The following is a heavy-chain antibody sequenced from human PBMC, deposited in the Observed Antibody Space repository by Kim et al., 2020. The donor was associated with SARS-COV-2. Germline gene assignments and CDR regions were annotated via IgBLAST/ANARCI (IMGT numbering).Heavy chain of an antibody. CDR1: GFTFSSYS. V-gene: IGHV3-21*01. CDR2: ISSSSSYI. J-gene: IGHJ4*02. D-gene: IGHD4-4*01. CDR3: ARALTTVTKGVNNDY. Sequence: GGSLRLSCAASGFTFSSYSMNWVRQAPGKGLEWVSSISSSSSYIYYADSVKGRFTISRDNAKNSLYLQMNSLRAEDTAVYYCARALTTVTKGVNNDYWGQGTLVTVSS.